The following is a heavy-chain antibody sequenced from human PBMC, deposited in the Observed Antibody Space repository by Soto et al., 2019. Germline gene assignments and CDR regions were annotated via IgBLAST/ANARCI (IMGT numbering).Heavy chain of an antibody. D-gene: IGHD1-26*01. CDR1: GFTFSSYA. J-gene: IGHJ4*02. CDR3: AKPESSYSWGNGPDY. Sequence: GGSLRLSCAASGFTFSSYAMSWVRQAPGKGLEWVSAISGGGGSTYYADSVKGRFTISRDNSKNTLHLQMNSLRAEDTALYFCAKPESSYSWGNGPDYWGQGTLVTSPQ. CDR2: ISGGGGST. V-gene: IGHV3-23*01.